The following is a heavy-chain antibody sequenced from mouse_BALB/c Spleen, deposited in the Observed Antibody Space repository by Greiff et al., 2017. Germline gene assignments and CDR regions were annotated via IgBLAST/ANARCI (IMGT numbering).Heavy chain of an antibody. CDR2: ISYSGST. D-gene: IGHD2-10*02. CDR1: GYSITSDYA. J-gene: IGHJ1*01. CDR3: ASQYGNWYFDV. V-gene: IGHV3-2*02. Sequence: EVQLQESGPGLVKPSQSLSLTCTVTGYSITSDYAWNWIRQFPGNKLEWMGYISYSGSTSYNPSLKSRISITRDTSKNQFFLQLNSVTTEDTATYYCASQYGNWYFDVWGAGTTVTVSS.